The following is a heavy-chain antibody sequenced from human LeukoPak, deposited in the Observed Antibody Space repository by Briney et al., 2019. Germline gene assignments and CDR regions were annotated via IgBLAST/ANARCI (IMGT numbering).Heavy chain of an antibody. CDR2: IYTSGST. CDR3: ARVEYSYGIAWFDP. CDR1: GGSISSYY. Sequence: SETLSLTCTVSGGSISSYYWSWIRQPAGKGLEWIGRIYTSGSTNYNPSLKSRFTMSVDTSKNQFSLKLSSVTAVDTAVYYCARVEYSYGIAWFDPWGQGTLVTVSS. V-gene: IGHV4-4*07. D-gene: IGHD5-18*01. J-gene: IGHJ5*02.